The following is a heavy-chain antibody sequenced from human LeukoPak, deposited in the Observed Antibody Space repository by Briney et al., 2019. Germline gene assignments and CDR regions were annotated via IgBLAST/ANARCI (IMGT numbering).Heavy chain of an antibody. Sequence: GGSLRLSCAASGFTFTSYAMSWVRQAPGKGLEWVSTISGSGGTTYYADSVKGRFTISRDNAKNSLYLQMNSLRAEDTAVYYCATSRYCTSTSCYRIFDHWGQGTLVTVSS. V-gene: IGHV3-23*01. D-gene: IGHD2-2*01. CDR2: ISGSGGTT. CDR3: ATSRYCTSTSCYRIFDH. CDR1: GFTFTSYA. J-gene: IGHJ4*02.